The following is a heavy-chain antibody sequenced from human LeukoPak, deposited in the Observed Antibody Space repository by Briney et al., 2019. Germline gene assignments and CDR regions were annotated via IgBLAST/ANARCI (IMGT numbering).Heavy chain of an antibody. J-gene: IGHJ4*02. CDR1: GFTFHDYA. Sequence: PGGSLRLSCAASGFTFHDYAMHWVRQAPGKGLEWVSGISWSSAMTGYADSVKGRFTISRDNSKNTLYLQMNSLSADDTAVYYCAKVAHYYGSGSYYEYYFDYWAREPWSPSPQ. CDR2: ISWSSAMT. CDR3: AKVAHYYGSGSYYEYYFDY. V-gene: IGHV3-9*01. D-gene: IGHD3-10*01.